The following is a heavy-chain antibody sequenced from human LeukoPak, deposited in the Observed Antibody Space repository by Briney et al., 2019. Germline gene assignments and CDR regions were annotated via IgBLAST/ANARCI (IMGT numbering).Heavy chain of an antibody. J-gene: IGHJ4*02. CDR3: ARVYNWNSSGLGAPRD. Sequence: PSETLSLTCTVSGYSISSGYYWGWIRQPPGKGLEWIGSIYHSGSTYYNPSLKSRVTISVDTSKNQFSLKMSSVTAADTAVYYCARVYNWNSSGLGAPRDWGRGTLLTVSS. CDR2: IYHSGST. V-gene: IGHV4-38-2*02. CDR1: GYSISSGYY. D-gene: IGHD1-7*01.